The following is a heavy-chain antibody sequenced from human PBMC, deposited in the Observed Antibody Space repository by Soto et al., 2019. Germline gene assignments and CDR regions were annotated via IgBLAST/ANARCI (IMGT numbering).Heavy chain of an antibody. J-gene: IGHJ4*02. Sequence: SETLSLTCTVSGGSISSSIYYGGWIRRPPGMGLEWIGSIFYSGSTYYNPSLKSRVTISVDTSKNQFSLKLYSVTAADTTVYYCARGDGSGYNYCDYWGQGTQVTVSS. CDR1: GGSISSSIYY. V-gene: IGHV4-39*01. CDR2: IFYSGST. D-gene: IGHD3-22*01. CDR3: ARGDGSGYNYCDY.